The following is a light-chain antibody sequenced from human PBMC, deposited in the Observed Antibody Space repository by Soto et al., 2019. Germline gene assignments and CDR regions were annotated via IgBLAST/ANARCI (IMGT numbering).Light chain of an antibody. CDR3: QQYGSSLLS. J-gene: IGKJ4*01. Sequence: EIVLTQSPGTLSLSPGERATLSCRASQGVKSVRSSYLAWYQQKPGQAPRLLISGASSRDIGIPDTFSGSGSGTDFTLTISSLEPEDFAMYYWQQYGSSLLSFGGGTKVEIK. V-gene: IGKV3-20*01. CDR1: QGVKSVRSSY. CDR2: GAS.